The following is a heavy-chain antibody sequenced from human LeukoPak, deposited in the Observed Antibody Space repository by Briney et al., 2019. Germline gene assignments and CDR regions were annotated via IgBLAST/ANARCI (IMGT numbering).Heavy chain of an antibody. CDR2: IYISGST. J-gene: IGHJ4*02. V-gene: IGHV4-4*07. Sequence: PSETLSLTCTVSGGSISSYYWSWIRQPAGKGLEWIGRIYISGSTNYNPSLKSRVTMSLDTSKNHFSLKLSPVTAADTAVYYCARDQARGNGWDFDYWGQGTLVTVSS. CDR3: ARDQARGNGWDFDY. CDR1: GGSISSYY. D-gene: IGHD6-19*01.